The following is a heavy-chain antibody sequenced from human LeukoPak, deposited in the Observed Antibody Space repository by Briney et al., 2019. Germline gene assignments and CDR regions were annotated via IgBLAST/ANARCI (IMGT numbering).Heavy chain of an antibody. V-gene: IGHV3-66*02. Sequence: GGSLRLSRAASGFTVSSNYMSWVRQAPGKGLEWVSVIYSGGSTYYADSVKGRFTISRDNSKNTLYLQMNSLRAEDTAVYYCSRDLTESNWGQGTLVTVSS. CDR3: SRDLTESN. J-gene: IGHJ4*02. CDR1: GFTVSSNY. CDR2: IYSGGST.